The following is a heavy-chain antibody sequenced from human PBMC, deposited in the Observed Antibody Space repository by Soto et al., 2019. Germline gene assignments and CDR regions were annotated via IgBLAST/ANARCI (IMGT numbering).Heavy chain of an antibody. J-gene: IGHJ4*02. Sequence: SETLSLTCTVSGGSISSYYWSWIRQPPGKGLEWIGYIYYSGSTNYNPSLKSRVTISVDTSKNQFSLKLSSVAAADTAVYYCARHSPEYSGYDWHLYFDYWGQGTLVTVSS. D-gene: IGHD5-12*01. CDR2: IYYSGST. CDR1: GGSISSYY. CDR3: ARHSPEYSGYDWHLYFDY. V-gene: IGHV4-59*08.